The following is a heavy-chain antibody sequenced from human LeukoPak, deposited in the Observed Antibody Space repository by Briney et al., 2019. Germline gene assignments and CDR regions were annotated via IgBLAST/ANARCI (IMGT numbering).Heavy chain of an antibody. CDR1: GYTFTGYY. CDR3: ARDVLLAVPALGY. V-gene: IGHV1-2*02. Sequence: ASVKVSCKASGYTFTGYYMHWVRQAPGRGLEWMGWINPNTGGTNYAQKFQGRVTMTRDTSISTAYMELSSLRSDDTAMYYCARDVLLAVPALGYWGQGTLVTVSS. D-gene: IGHD6-19*01. J-gene: IGHJ4*02. CDR2: INPNTGGT.